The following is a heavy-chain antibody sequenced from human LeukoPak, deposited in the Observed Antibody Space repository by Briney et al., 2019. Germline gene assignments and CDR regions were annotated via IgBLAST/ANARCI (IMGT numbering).Heavy chain of an antibody. CDR1: AFTFSSYW. CDR3: AKGGATVIDY. CDR2: INSDGIST. V-gene: IGHV3-74*01. Sequence: GGSLRLSCAASAFTFSSYWMHWVRQAPGKGLVWVSRINSDGISTSYADSVKGRFTISRDNAKNPLYLQMNSLRAEDTAVYYCAKGGATVIDYWGQGTLVTVSS. D-gene: IGHD4-17*01. J-gene: IGHJ4*02.